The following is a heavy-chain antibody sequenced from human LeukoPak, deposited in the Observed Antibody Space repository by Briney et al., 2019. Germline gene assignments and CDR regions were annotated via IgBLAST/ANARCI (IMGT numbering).Heavy chain of an antibody. D-gene: IGHD6-13*01. CDR3: ARLPSIAAAGTDYGMDV. CDR1: GGSFSGYY. CDR2: INHSGST. J-gene: IGHJ6*02. Sequence: SETLSLTCAVYGGSFSGYYWSWIRQPPGKGLEWIGEINHSGSTNYNPSLKSRVTISVDTSKNQFSLKLSSVTAADTAVYYCARLPSIAAAGTDYGMDVWGQGTTVTVSS. V-gene: IGHV4-34*01.